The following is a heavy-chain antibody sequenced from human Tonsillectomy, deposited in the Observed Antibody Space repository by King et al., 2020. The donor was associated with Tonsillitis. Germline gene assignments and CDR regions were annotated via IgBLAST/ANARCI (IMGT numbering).Heavy chain of an antibody. V-gene: IGHV4-59*08. J-gene: IGHJ4*02. D-gene: IGHD4-17*01. Sequence: VQLQESGPGLVKPSQTLSLTCSVSGGSINNYFWSWLRQPPGKGLEWIGYVYYTGGTNYSPSLRSRVTLAVDTSKNEFSLRLTSVTTAATALYYCARHNNDYVLPNYFDSWGPGTLVTVSS. CDR3: ARHNNDYVLPNYFDS. CDR2: VYYTGGT. CDR1: GGSINNYF.